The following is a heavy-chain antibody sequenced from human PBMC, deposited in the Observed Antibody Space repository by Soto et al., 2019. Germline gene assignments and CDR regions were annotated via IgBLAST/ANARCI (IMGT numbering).Heavy chain of an antibody. Sequence: HPGGSLRLSCAASGFTVSSNYMSWARQAPGKELEWVSVIYNDDATYYADSVKGRCAISRDSSQNKLYLQMHSLRPEDTAVYYCAREGYNSGYEYLRWFDFWGQGTLVTVSS. CDR3: AREGYNSGYEYLRWFDF. D-gene: IGHD5-18*01. CDR2: IYNDDAT. J-gene: IGHJ4*02. CDR1: GFTVSSNY. V-gene: IGHV3-66*01.